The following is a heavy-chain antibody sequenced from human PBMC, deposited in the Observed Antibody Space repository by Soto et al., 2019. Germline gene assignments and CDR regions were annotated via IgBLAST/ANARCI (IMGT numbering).Heavy chain of an antibody. Sequence: QVQLQKSGPGLVKPSQTLSLTCTVSGGSISSGGYYWSWIRQHPGKGLEWIGYIYYSGSTYYNPSLKSRVTISVDTSKNQFSLKLSSVTAADTAVYYCARDRHIVATIGGWDGMDVWGQGTTVTVSS. V-gene: IGHV4-31*03. CDR2: IYYSGST. CDR3: ARDRHIVATIGGWDGMDV. D-gene: IGHD5-12*01. J-gene: IGHJ6*02. CDR1: GGSISSGGYY.